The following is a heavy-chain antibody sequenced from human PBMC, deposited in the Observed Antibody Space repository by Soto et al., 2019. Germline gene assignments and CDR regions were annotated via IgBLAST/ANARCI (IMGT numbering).Heavy chain of an antibody. V-gene: IGHV4-59*01. CDR3: ARYYYEIGAFDI. D-gene: IGHD3-22*01. CDR1: GGSISSYY. J-gene: IGHJ3*02. CDR2: IYYSGST. Sequence: SETLSLTCTVSGGSISSYYWSWIRQPPGKGLEWIGYIYYSGSTNYNPSLKSRVTISVDTSKNQFSLKLSSVTAADTAVYYCARYYYEIGAFDIWGQRTMVTAS.